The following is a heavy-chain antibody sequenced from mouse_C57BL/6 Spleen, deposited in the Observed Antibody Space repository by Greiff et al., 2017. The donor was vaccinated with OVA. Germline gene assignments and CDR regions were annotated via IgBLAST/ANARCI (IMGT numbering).Heavy chain of an antibody. D-gene: IGHD1-1*01. CDR2: IDPSDSYT. CDR1: GYTFTSYW. J-gene: IGHJ2*01. Sequence: VQLQQPGAELVMPGASVKLSCKASGYTFTSYWMHWVKQRPGQGLEWIGEIDPSDSYTNYNQKFKGKSTLTVDKSSSTAYMQLSSLTSEDSAVYYCAHGSSSLDYWGQGTTLTVSS. V-gene: IGHV1-69*01. CDR3: AHGSSSLDY.